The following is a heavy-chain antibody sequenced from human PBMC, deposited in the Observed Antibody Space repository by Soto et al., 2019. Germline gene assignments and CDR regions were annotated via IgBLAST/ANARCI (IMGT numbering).Heavy chain of an antibody. CDR3: ASQSTGERQWTFDY. V-gene: IGHV4-39*01. J-gene: IGHJ4*02. Sequence: QLQLQESGPGLVKPSETLSLTCIVSGDSISSGGYYWGWIRQPPGKGLEWIGTLHFGGTTFYNPPLKSRVSTSVDTPKKQFALRVSSVTAADPAVYYCASQSTGERQWTFDYWGQGTLVTVSS. CDR1: GDSISSGGYY. CDR2: LHFGGTT. D-gene: IGHD6-19*01.